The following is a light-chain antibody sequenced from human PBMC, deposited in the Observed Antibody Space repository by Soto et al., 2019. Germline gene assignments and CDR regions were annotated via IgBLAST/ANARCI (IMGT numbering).Light chain of an antibody. Sequence: EIVLTQSPATLSLSPGERATLSCRASQSVSSSLAWYQQKPGQAPRLLIYGASNGAAGIPARFSGSGSGTDFTLTISSLEPEDFAVYYCQQRSNWPITFGQGTRLEIK. CDR3: QQRSNWPIT. V-gene: IGKV3-11*01. CDR2: GAS. CDR1: QSVSSS. J-gene: IGKJ5*01.